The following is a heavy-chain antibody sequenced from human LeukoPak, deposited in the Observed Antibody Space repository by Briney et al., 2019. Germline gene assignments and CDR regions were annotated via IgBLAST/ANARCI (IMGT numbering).Heavy chain of an antibody. Sequence: GGSLRLSCAASRFTFSAYSMNWIRQAPGKGLEWISYISGSGRSIFSADSVRGRFTISRDNANNSLFLQMNSLRAEDTAVYYCARGRYYDTSAYNYFDPWGQGTLVTVSS. CDR2: ISGSGRSI. J-gene: IGHJ5*02. CDR3: ARGRYYDTSAYNYFDP. D-gene: IGHD3-22*01. CDR1: RFTFSAYS. V-gene: IGHV3-48*01.